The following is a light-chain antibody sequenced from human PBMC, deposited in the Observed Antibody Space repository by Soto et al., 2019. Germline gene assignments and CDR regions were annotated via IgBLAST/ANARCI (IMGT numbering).Light chain of an antibody. Sequence: QSVLTQPPSASGSPGQSVTISCTGTSNDVGGYNYVSWYQQHPGKAPKLIIYEVSKRPSGVPDRFSGSKSGNTASLTVSGLQAEDEADYCCSSYAGSSNYVVFGGGTQLTVL. CDR3: SSYAGSSNYVV. V-gene: IGLV2-8*01. J-gene: IGLJ2*01. CDR2: EVS. CDR1: SNDVGGYNY.